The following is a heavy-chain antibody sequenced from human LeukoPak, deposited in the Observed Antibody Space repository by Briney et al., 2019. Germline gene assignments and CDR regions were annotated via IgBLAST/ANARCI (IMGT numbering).Heavy chain of an antibody. D-gene: IGHD4-23*01. CDR1: GFTFSNYW. Sequence: PGGSLRLSCAASGFTFSNYWMTWVRQAPGKGLEWVANIKLDGSVKYYVDSVKGRFTISRDNAKNSVFLQMNSLRAEDTAVYYCARSLDYGGHCFFDYWGQGTLVTVSS. CDR3: ARSLDYGGHCFFDY. CDR2: IKLDGSVK. J-gene: IGHJ4*02. V-gene: IGHV3-7*01.